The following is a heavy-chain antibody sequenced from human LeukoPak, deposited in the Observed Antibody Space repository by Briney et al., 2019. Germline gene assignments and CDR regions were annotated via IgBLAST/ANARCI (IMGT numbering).Heavy chain of an antibody. D-gene: IGHD2-21*02. CDR1: GYTFTSYG. CDR2: ISAYNGNT. V-gene: IGHV1-18*01. J-gene: IGHJ4*02. Sequence: ASPKVSCKASGYTFTSYGISWVRQAPGQGLEWMGWISAYNGNTNYAQKLQGRVTMTTDTSTSTAYMELRSLRSDDTAVYYCARDQIPLAYCGGDCSLFDDWGQGTLVTVSS. CDR3: ARDQIPLAYCGGDCSLFDD.